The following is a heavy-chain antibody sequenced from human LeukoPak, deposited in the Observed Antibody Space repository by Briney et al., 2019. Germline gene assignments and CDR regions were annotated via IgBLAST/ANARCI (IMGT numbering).Heavy chain of an antibody. CDR3: ARDRGPGGEVWFDP. J-gene: IGHJ5*02. Sequence: GASVKVSCKTSGDTFTSYYMHWVRQAPGQGLEWMGIINPTGGGTTYAQKFQGRVTMTRDTSTSTVYMELSSLRSEDTAVYYCARDRGPGGEVWFDPWGQGTLVTVSS. CDR2: INPTGGGT. D-gene: IGHD3-10*01. V-gene: IGHV1-46*01. CDR1: GDTFTSYY.